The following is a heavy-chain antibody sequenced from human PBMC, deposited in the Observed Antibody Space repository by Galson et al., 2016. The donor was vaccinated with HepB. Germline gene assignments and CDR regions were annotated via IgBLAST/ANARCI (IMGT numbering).Heavy chain of an antibody. J-gene: IGHJ4*02. CDR1: GFTFSSYS. Sequence: SLRLSCAASGFTFSSYSMNWVRQAPGKGLEWISYIGSSSATIFYADSVKGRFTISRDKSSNTLYLQMNTLIAEDTAVYYCAKGRRSGCSSTSCYPFDYWGQGTLVTVSS. V-gene: IGHV3-48*01. D-gene: IGHD2-2*01. CDR2: IGSSSATI. CDR3: AKGRRSGCSSTSCYPFDY.